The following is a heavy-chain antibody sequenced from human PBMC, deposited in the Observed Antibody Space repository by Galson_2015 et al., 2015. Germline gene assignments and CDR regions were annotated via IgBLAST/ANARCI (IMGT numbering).Heavy chain of an antibody. V-gene: IGHV3-33*01. CDR3: ARDPRRSGSGSYYIPLHYFAY. CDR2: IWYDGTNK. D-gene: IGHD3-10*01. Sequence: SLRLSCAASGFIFSNYGMHWVRQAPGKGLEWVALIWYDGTNKYYADSVKGRLTITRDNSKKTLYLQMSSLRAEDTAVYYCARDPRRSGSGSYYIPLHYFAYWGQATLVTASS. J-gene: IGHJ4*02. CDR1: GFIFSNYG.